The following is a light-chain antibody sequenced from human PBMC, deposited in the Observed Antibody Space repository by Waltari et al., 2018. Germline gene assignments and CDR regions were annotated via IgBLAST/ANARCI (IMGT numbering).Light chain of an antibody. CDR1: QNIRLDD. V-gene: IGKV3-20*01. J-gene: IGKJ1*01. CDR2: GAS. Sequence: DSLLTQSPGTLSLTPGARATLPCRASQNIRLDDLAWYQHKPGQAPRLLSFGASRRATGIPERFSGTGSGTDFTLTISRLEPEDFALYYCQHYGSSLWTFGQGTKVEIK. CDR3: QHYGSSLWT.